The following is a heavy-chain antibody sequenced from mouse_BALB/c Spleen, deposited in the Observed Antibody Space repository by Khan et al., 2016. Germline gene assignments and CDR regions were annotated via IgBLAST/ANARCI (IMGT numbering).Heavy chain of an antibody. J-gene: IGHJ4*01. CDR1: GFTFFNYW. CDR2: IYPGDGDP. CDR3: TREGRGALDY. V-gene: IGHV1-87*01. Sequence: QVQLQQSGAELTRPGASVKLSCKASGFTFFNYWLQWVKQRPGQGLEWSGAIYPGDGDPRYTQKFTGKATLTADKSSSTAYMQLSNLTTEDSAVYYCTREGRGALDYWGQGTSVTVPS.